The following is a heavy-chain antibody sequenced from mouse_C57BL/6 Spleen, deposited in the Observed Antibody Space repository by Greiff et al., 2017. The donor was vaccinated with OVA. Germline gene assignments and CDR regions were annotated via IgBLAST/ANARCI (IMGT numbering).Heavy chain of an antibody. CDR3: ARRYYGYDEGYYYAMDY. CDR2: ILPGSGST. CDR1: GYTFTGYW. V-gene: IGHV1-9*01. D-gene: IGHD2-2*01. Sequence: QVQLQQSGAELMKPGASVKLSCKATGYTFTGYWIEWVKQRPGHGLEWIGEILPGSGSTHYNEKFKGKSTFTADTSSNTAYMQLSSLTTEDSAIYDSARRYYGYDEGYYYAMDYWGQGTSVTVSS. J-gene: IGHJ4*01.